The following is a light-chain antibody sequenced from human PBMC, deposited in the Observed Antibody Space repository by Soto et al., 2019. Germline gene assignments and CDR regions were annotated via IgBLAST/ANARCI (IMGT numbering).Light chain of an antibody. CDR1: QSMSSS. CDR3: QQSYA. J-gene: IGKJ2*01. V-gene: IGKV1-39*01. Sequence: DIQVTQSPSSLSASVGDRVTITCRPSQSMSSSLNWYQQRPGKAPQLLIYAASNLQSGVPSRFSGSKSGTDFTLTISCLQPEDFATYYCQQSYAFGQGTKLDIK. CDR2: AAS.